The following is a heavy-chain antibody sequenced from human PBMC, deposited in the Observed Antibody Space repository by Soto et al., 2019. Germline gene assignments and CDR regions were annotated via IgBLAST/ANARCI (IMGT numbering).Heavy chain of an antibody. Sequence: QVQLVESGGGVVQPGRSLRLSCAASGFTFSSYGMHWVRQAPGKGLEWVALISYDGSNKYYADSVKGRFTISRDNSKNTLYLQMNSLRTEYTAVYYCAKDLGHGGRGAFEIWGQGTMVTVSS. CDR3: AKDLGHGGRGAFEI. J-gene: IGHJ3*02. CDR1: GFTFSSYG. CDR2: ISYDGSNK. D-gene: IGHD7-27*01. V-gene: IGHV3-30*18.